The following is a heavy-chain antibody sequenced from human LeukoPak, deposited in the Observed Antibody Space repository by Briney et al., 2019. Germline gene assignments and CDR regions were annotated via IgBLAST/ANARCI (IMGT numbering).Heavy chain of an antibody. J-gene: IGHJ6*03. Sequence: SETLSRTGTVSGCSISSYYWSWIRQPAGKGLEWIGRINSSGSTNYNPSLKSRVTMSVDTSKNQFYLKLSSVTAADTAVYYCAREGYSSSWYDDYYYSYMDVWGKGTTVTVSS. V-gene: IGHV4-4*07. CDR1: GCSISSYY. CDR3: AREGYSSSWYDDYYYSYMDV. D-gene: IGHD6-13*01. CDR2: INSSGST.